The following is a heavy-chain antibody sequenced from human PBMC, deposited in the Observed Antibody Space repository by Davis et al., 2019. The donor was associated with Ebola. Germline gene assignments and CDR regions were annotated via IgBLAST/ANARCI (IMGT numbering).Heavy chain of an antibody. D-gene: IGHD3-10*01. CDR3: ARSYYGGDYVDN. J-gene: IGHJ4*02. CDR1: GFTFSDYG. Sequence: GESLKISCEASGFTFSDYGMHWFRQAPGKGLEWVAGIWSNVITTFYTESVEGRFTISRDNSKNTLFLQRNSLRVEDTALYYFARSYYGGDYVDNWGQGTLVAVSS. CDR2: IWSNVITT. V-gene: IGHV3-33*03.